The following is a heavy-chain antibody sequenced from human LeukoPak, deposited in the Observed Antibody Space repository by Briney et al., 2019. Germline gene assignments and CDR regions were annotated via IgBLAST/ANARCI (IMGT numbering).Heavy chain of an antibody. Sequence: GGSLRLSCAASGFTFSSYGMTWVRQAPGKGLEWVSVLYSGGSTYYADSVKGRFTISRDNSKNTLYLQMNSLRAEDTAVYYCARAPRMVHFDYWGQGTLVTVSS. D-gene: IGHD6-13*01. V-gene: IGHV3-53*01. J-gene: IGHJ4*02. CDR1: GFTFSSYG. CDR2: LYSGGST. CDR3: ARAPRMVHFDY.